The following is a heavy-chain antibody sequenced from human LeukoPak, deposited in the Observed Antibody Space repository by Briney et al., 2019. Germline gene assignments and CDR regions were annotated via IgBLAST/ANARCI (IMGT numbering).Heavy chain of an antibody. J-gene: IGHJ6*02. V-gene: IGHV4-59*08. CDR2: VYYNGNT. Sequence: SETLSLTCAVSGGSMDTYCWTWIPQPPGRGLEWIGNVYYNGNTNYNPSLKSRVTISVDTSKNQFSLRLSSLTAADTALYYCARVVVGATNFYYGMDVWGQGTTVTVSS. CDR3: ARVVVGATNFYYGMDV. D-gene: IGHD1-26*01. CDR1: GGSMDTYC.